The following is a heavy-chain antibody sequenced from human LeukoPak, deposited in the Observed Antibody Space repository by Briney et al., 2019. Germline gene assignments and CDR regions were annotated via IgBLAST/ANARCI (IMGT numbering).Heavy chain of an antibody. CDR2: IYSNGRT. CDR3: ARVPGRSPGDDAFDI. D-gene: IGHD1-26*01. Sequence: SETLSLTCTVSGGSIGSGDYYWSWIRQPPGKGLEWIGYIYSNGRTTYSPSLKSRLTISADTSKNQFSLKLSSVTAADTAVYYCARVPGRSPGDDAFDIWGQGTMVTVSS. J-gene: IGHJ3*02. V-gene: IGHV4-30-4*01. CDR1: GGSIGSGDYY.